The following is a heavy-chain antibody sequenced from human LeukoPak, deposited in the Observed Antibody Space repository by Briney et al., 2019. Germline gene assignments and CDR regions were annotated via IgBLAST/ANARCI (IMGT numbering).Heavy chain of an antibody. V-gene: IGHV3-11*04. CDR2: ISRSGSTK. CDR1: GFTFSDYN. CDR3: ARGGPGRSLTIVPERTKYYMDV. Sequence: GGSLRLSCAASGFTFSDYNMRWIRQAPGKGLEWVSSISRSGSTKYYADSVKGRFTISRDNAKNSLYLQMNSLRAEDTAMYYCARGGPGRSLTIVPERTKYYMDVWGKGATVTVSS. D-gene: IGHD1-26*01. J-gene: IGHJ6*03.